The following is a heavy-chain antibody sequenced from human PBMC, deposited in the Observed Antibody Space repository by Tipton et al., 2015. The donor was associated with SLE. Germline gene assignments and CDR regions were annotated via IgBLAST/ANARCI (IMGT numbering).Heavy chain of an antibody. CDR2: IYHSGTT. J-gene: IGHJ3*01. CDR3: ARVSTPYAFDV. Sequence: TLSLTCTVSGVSLRGSTYYWGWIRQPPGKVLDWLATIYHSGTTYYNPSLESRVAISVDTSKNQFSLKLTSVTAADTAVYYCARVSTPYAFDVWGQGTMVTVSS. V-gene: IGHV4-39*07. CDR1: GVSLRGSTYY.